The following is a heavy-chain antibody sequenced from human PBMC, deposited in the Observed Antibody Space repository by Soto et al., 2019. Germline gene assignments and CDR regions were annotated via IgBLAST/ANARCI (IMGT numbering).Heavy chain of an antibody. J-gene: IGHJ4*02. V-gene: IGHV4-39*01. Sequence: NPSETLSLTCTVSGGSISSSSYYWGWIRQPPGKGLEWIGSIYYSGSTYYNPSLKSRVTISVDTSKNQFSLKLSAVTAADTAVYYCARALSPKLWCYFDYWGQGTLVTVSS. D-gene: IGHD5-18*01. CDR2: IYYSGST. CDR1: GGSISSSSYY. CDR3: ARALSPKLWCYFDY.